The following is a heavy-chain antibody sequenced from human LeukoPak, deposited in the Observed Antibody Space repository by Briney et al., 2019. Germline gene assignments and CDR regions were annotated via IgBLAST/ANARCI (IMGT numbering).Heavy chain of an antibody. CDR2: MNPNSGNT. CDR1: GYTFTSYD. CDR3: ARGRRDYYGSGSVWFDP. Sequence: ASVKVSCKASGYTFTSYDINWVRQATGQGREWMGWMNPNSGNTGYAQKFQGRVTITRNTSISTDYMELSSLRSEDTAVYYCARGRRDYYGSGSVWFDPWGQGTLVTVSS. D-gene: IGHD3-10*01. J-gene: IGHJ5*02. V-gene: IGHV1-8*03.